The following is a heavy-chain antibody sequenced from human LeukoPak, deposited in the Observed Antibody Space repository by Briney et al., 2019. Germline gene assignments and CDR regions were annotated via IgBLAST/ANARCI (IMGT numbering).Heavy chain of an antibody. D-gene: IGHD2-15*01. J-gene: IGHJ4*02. Sequence: PGGSLRLSCAASGFTFSSYAMSWVRQAPGQGLEWVSSVSAVGGYTYYADSVKGRFTISRDNSKNTLYLHMNSLRVGDTAVYYCAKRRYCDDINCRDFDCWGQGTLVTVSS. V-gene: IGHV3-23*01. CDR3: AKRRYCDDINCRDFDC. CDR1: GFTFSSYA. CDR2: VSAVGGYT.